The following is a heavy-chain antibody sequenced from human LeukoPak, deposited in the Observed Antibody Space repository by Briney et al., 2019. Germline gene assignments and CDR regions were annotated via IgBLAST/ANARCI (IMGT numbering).Heavy chain of an antibody. CDR1: GFTFSNYA. J-gene: IGHJ4*02. CDR3: ARDLQVAGTKDY. D-gene: IGHD6-19*01. CDR2: VTGSIGGT. Sequence: GGSLRLSCAASGFTFSNYAVSWVRQAPGKGLEWVSTVTGSIGGTYYADSVKGRFTISRDNSKDTLYLQMNSLRAEDTAVYYCARDLQVAGTKDYWGQGTLVTVSS. V-gene: IGHV3-23*01.